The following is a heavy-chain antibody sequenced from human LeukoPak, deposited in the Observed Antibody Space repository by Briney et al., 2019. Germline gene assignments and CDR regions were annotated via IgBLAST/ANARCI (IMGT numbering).Heavy chain of an antibody. J-gene: IGHJ4*02. D-gene: IGHD5-12*01. CDR2: IYMGGST. V-gene: IGHV3-66*01. Sequence: GGSLRLSCAAYEFSVGSNYMTWVRQAPGKGLEWVSLIYMGGSTYYADSVKGRFTISRENSKKTRYFKMTSLRPKATPVYYCARGPSGYHNTGGQGTRVTVSS. CDR3: ARGPSGYHNT. CDR1: EFSVGSNY.